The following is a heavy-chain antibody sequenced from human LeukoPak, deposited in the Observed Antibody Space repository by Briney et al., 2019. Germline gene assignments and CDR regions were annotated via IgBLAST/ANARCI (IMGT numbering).Heavy chain of an antibody. V-gene: IGHV3-66*01. CDR2: LYSGGST. D-gene: IGHD2-15*01. CDR1: GITFSSDS. J-gene: IGHJ4*02. Sequence: PGGSLRLSCAASGITFSSDSMKWVRQAPGKGLEWVSVLYSGGSTYYADSVQGRFIISRDNSKNTLYFQMNNLRAEDTAVYYCARGDCSGGSCYAAYWGQGTLVTVSS. CDR3: ARGDCSGGSCYAAY.